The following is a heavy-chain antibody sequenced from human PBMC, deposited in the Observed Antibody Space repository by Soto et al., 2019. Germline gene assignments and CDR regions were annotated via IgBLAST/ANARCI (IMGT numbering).Heavy chain of an antibody. V-gene: IGHV4-31*03. D-gene: IGHD2-15*01. CDR3: ATSAHRMAGFDP. CDR1: GGPIATGGYY. CDR2: IYHYGNT. J-gene: IGHJ5*02. Sequence: QVQLQESGPGLVKPSQTLSVTCTVSGGPIATGGYYWSWIRHHPGKGLEWIGYIYHYGNTYYNPSLQRRVSLSIDTSKNQFSLNLTSVTAADTAVYYCATSAHRMAGFDPWGQGTLVTVSS.